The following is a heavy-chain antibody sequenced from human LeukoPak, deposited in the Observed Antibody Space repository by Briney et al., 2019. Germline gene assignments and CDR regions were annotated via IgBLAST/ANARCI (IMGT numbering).Heavy chain of an antibody. V-gene: IGHV3-73*01. CDR3: VMEYFDQ. CDR1: GFTISDSA. CDR2: IRSKANSYAT. Sequence: PGGSLKLSCAASGFTISDSAMHWVRQASGKGLEWVGRIRSKANSYATSYAAWVKGKFTISRDDSKNAAYLQMNSLRTEDTAVYYCVMEYFDQWGQGTLVTVSS. D-gene: IGHD3-3*01. J-gene: IGHJ4*02.